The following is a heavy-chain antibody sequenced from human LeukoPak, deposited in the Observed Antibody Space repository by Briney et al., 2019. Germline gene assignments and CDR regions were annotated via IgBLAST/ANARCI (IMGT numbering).Heavy chain of an antibody. J-gene: IGHJ4*02. CDR3: APGSTSTSYYHN. D-gene: IGHD3-22*01. CDR1: GGSISGSNYY. V-gene: IGHV4-39*01. Sequence: SETLSLTCTVSGGSISGSNYYWAWIRQPPGKGLEWIASIYYRGDTYYSPSLKSRVTISVDTSKNQFSLKMTSVTAADTAVYYCAPGSTSTSYYHNWGQGELVSVSS. CDR2: IYYRGDT.